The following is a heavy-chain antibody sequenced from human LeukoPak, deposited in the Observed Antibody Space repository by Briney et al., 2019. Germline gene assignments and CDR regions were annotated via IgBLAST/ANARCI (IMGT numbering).Heavy chain of an antibody. CDR3: ARHPDSSGYYIGY. CDR2: ISHSGST. J-gene: IGHJ4*02. CDR1: GYSISSGYY. Sequence: SETPSLTCAVSGYSISSGYYWGWIRQPPGKGLEWIGSISHSGSTFYNPSLESRVTISVNTSKNQFSLKLSYVTAADTAVYYCARHPDSSGYYIGYWGQGTLVTVSS. D-gene: IGHD3-22*01. V-gene: IGHV4-38-2*01.